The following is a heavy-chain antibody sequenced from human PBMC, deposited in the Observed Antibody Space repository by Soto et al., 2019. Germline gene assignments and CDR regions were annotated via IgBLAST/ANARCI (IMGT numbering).Heavy chain of an antibody. CDR2: VYYSGTT. D-gene: IGHD6-6*01. V-gene: IGHV4-39*01. CDR3: ARYSSSAGWFDP. J-gene: IGHJ5*02. CDR1: GGSISSSGYY. Sequence: QLQLQESGPGLVKPSETLSHTCTVSGGSISSSGYYWGWIRQPPGEGLEWIGIVYYSGTTTYSPSLKSRVTISVDTSRNQFSLKLSSVTAADTAVYYCARYSSSAGWFDPWGQGTLVTVSS.